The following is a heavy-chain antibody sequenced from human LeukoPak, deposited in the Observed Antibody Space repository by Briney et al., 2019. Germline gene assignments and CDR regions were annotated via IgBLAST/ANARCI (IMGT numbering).Heavy chain of an antibody. J-gene: IGHJ3*02. D-gene: IGHD4-17*01. CDR1: GDSFSSHY. Sequence: SETLSLTCVVSGDSFSSHYWTWIRQSPGKGLEWIGYISYIGSTNYSPSLKSRVTISIDTSKNQFSLKLRSVTAADTAVYYCARALVTVTKGFDIWGQGTMVSVSS. V-gene: IGHV4-59*11. CDR2: ISYIGST. CDR3: ARALVTVTKGFDI.